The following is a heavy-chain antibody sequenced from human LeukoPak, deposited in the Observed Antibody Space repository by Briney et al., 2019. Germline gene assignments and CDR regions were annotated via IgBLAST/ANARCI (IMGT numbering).Heavy chain of an antibody. CDR3: ARRDGYNSIDDAFDI. J-gene: IGHJ3*02. V-gene: IGHV4-39*07. D-gene: IGHD5-24*01. Sequence: PSETLSLTCTVSGGSISSSSYYWGWIRQPPGKGLEWIGSIYYSGSTNYNPSLKSRVTISVDTSKNQFSLKLSSVTAADTAVYYCARRDGYNSIDDAFDIWGQGTMVTVSS. CDR1: GGSISSSSYY. CDR2: IYYSGST.